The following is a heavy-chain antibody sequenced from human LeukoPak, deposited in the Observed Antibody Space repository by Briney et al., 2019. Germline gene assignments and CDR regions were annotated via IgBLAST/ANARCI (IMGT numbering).Heavy chain of an antibody. CDR2: INPNSGGT. CDR3: ANSLWFGEFPFDY. D-gene: IGHD3-10*01. Sequence: ASVKVSCKASGYTFTGYYMHWVRQAPGQGLEWMGWINPNSGGTNYAQKFQGWVTMTRGTSISTAYMELSRLRSDDTAVYYCANSLWFGEFPFDYWGQGTLVTVSS. J-gene: IGHJ4*02. CDR1: GYTFTGYY. V-gene: IGHV1-2*04.